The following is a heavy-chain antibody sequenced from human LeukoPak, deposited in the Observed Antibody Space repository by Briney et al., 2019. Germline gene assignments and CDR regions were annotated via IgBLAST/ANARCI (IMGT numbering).Heavy chain of an antibody. V-gene: IGHV3-7*01. CDR2: IKQDGSEK. CDR3: ARDPGSLYYYGSELYYFDY. J-gene: IGHJ4*02. D-gene: IGHD3-10*01. CDR1: GFTFSSYG. Sequence: GGSLRLSCAASGFTFSSYGMSWVRQAPGKGLEWVANIKQDGSEKYYVDSVKGRFTISRDNAKNSLYLQMNSLRAEDTAVYYCARDPGSLYYYGSELYYFDYWGQGTLVTVSS.